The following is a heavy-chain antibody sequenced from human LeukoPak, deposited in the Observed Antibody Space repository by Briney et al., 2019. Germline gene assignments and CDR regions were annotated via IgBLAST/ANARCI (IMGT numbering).Heavy chain of an antibody. CDR2: INPSGGST. CDR1: GYTFTSYY. Sequence: ASVKVSCKASGYTFTSYYMHWVRQAPGQGLEWMGIINPSGGSTGYAQKFQGRVTMTRDMSTSTVYMELSSLRSEDTAVYYCARGREFGTYYMDVWGKGTTVTVSS. CDR3: ARGREFGTYYMDV. D-gene: IGHD3-10*01. V-gene: IGHV1-46*01. J-gene: IGHJ6*03.